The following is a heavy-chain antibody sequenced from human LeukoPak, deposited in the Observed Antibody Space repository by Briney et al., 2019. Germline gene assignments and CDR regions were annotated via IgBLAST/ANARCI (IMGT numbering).Heavy chain of an antibody. V-gene: IGHV4-34*01. CDR2: INHSGST. D-gene: IGHD4-23*01. CDR3: ARGPFTVDHDP. Sequence: SETLSLTCTVSGGSISSYYWSWIRQPPGKGLEWIGEINHSGSTNYNPSLKSRVTISVDTSKNQFSLKLSSVTAADTAVYYCARGPFTVDHDPWGQGTLVTVSS. J-gene: IGHJ5*02. CDR1: GGSISSYY.